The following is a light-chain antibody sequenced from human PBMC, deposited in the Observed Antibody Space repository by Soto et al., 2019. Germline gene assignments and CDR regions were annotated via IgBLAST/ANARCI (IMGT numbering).Light chain of an antibody. CDR2: EVS. J-gene: IGLJ1*01. Sequence: ALTQPPSASGSPGQSVTISCTGTSIDVGGYNYVSWYQQHPGKAPKLMIYEVSKRPSGVPDRFSGSKSGNTASLTVSGLQAEDEADYYCSSYTSSFYVFGTGTKVTVL. CDR1: SIDVGGYNY. CDR3: SSYTSSFYV. V-gene: IGLV2-8*01.